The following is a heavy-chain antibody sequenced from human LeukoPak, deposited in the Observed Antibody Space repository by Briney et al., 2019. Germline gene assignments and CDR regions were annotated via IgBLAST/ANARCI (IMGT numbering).Heavy chain of an antibody. CDR2: INHSGST. J-gene: IGHJ4*02. D-gene: IGHD2-21*02. Sequence: SETLSLTCAVYGGSFSGYYWSWIRQPPGKGLEWIGEINHSGSTNYNPSLKSGVTISVEKSKNKFSLKMSSVTAADTALYYCATLRGASTAVFDFWGQGTLVTVSS. CDR3: ATLRGASTAVFDF. V-gene: IGHV4-34*01. CDR1: GGSFSGYY.